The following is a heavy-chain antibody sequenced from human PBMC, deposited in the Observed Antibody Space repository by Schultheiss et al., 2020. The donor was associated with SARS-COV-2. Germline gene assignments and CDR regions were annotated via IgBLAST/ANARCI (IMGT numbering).Heavy chain of an antibody. J-gene: IGHJ6*02. D-gene: IGHD6-13*01. CDR2: ISWNSGSI. Sequence: GGSLRLSCAASGFTFDDYAMHWVRQAPGKGLEWVSGISWNSGSIGYADSVKGRFTISRDNAKNSLYLQMNSLRAEDTALYYCAKDAVIAPAGTKKAGRRGYGMDVWGQGTTVTVSS. CDR1: GFTFDDYA. CDR3: AKDAVIAPAGTKKAGRRGYGMDV. V-gene: IGHV3-9*01.